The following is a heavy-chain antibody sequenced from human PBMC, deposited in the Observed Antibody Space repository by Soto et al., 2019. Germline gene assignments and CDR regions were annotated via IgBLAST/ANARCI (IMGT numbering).Heavy chain of an antibody. D-gene: IGHD2-15*01. CDR2: IIPIFGTA. CDR3: AGCSGGSCSTDYYYYYGMDV. J-gene: IGHJ6*02. Sequence: QVQLVQSGAEVKKPGSSVKVSCKASGGTFSSYAISWVRQAPGQGLEWMGGIIPIFGTANYAQKFQGRVTITAEESTSTAYMELSSLRSEDTAVYYCAGCSGGSCSTDYYYYYGMDVWGQGTTVTVSS. V-gene: IGHV1-69*01. CDR1: GGTFSSYA.